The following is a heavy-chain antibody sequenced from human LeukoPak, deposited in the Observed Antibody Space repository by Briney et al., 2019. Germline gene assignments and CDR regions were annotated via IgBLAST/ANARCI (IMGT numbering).Heavy chain of an antibody. Sequence: PSETLSLTCAVYGGSFSGYYWSWIRQPPGKGLEWIGEINHSGSTNYNPSLKSRVTISVDTSKNQFSLKLSSVTAADTAVYYCARGLRGGDCWGQGTLVTVSS. CDR2: INHSGST. V-gene: IGHV4-34*01. CDR1: GGSFSGYY. D-gene: IGHD3-16*01. J-gene: IGHJ4*02. CDR3: ARGLRGGDC.